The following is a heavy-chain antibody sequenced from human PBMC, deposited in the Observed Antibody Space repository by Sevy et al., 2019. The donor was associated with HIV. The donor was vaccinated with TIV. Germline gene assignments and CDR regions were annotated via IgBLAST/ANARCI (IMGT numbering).Heavy chain of an antibody. CDR2: IKQDGSEK. Sequence: GGSLRLSCVASGFTFSSYWMSWVRQAPGKGLEWVANIKQDGSEKYYVDSVKGRFTISRDNAKNSLYLQMNSLGAEDTAVYYCARGEYSGYEFDYWGQGTLVTVSS. V-gene: IGHV3-7*01. D-gene: IGHD5-12*01. CDR1: GFTFSSYW. J-gene: IGHJ4*02. CDR3: ARGEYSGYEFDY.